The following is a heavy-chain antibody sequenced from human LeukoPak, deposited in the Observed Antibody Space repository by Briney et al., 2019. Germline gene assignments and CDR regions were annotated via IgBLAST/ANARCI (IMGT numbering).Heavy chain of an antibody. D-gene: IGHD2-15*01. J-gene: IGHJ3*02. CDR3: ARDSSSGGSKVPGAFDI. CDR2: ISSSSSYI. V-gene: IGHV3-21*01. Sequence: GGSLRLSCAASGFTFSSYGMNWVRQAPGKGLEWVSSISSSSSYIYYADSVKGRFTISRDNAKNSLYLQMNSLRAEDTAVYYCARDSSSGGSKVPGAFDIWGQGTMVTVSS. CDR1: GFTFSSYG.